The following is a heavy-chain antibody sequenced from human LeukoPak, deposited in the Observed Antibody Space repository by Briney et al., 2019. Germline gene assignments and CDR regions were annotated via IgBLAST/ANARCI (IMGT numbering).Heavy chain of an antibody. Sequence: PSETLSLTCTVSGGSISSYYWSWIRQPPGKGLEWIGYIYYSGSTNYNPSLKSRVTISVDTSKNQFSLKLSSVTAADTAVYYCARNVVRGVIIFDYWGQGTLVTVSS. CDR2: IYYSGST. D-gene: IGHD3-10*01. CDR3: ARNVVRGVIIFDY. CDR1: GGSISSYY. J-gene: IGHJ4*02. V-gene: IGHV4-59*08.